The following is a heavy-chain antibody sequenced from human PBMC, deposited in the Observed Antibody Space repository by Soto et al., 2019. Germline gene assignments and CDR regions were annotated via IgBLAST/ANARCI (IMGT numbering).Heavy chain of an antibody. CDR2: ISSSSSYT. J-gene: IGHJ1*01. D-gene: IGHD2-21*02. V-gene: IGHV3-11*05. CDR3: ARATYCGGDCYRAYFQH. Sequence: GGSLRLSCAASGFTFSDYYMSWIRQAPGKGLEWVSYISSSSSYTNYADSVKGRFTISRDNAKNSLYLQMNSLRAEDTAVYYCARATYCGGDCYRAYFQHWGQGTLVTVSS. CDR1: GFTFSDYY.